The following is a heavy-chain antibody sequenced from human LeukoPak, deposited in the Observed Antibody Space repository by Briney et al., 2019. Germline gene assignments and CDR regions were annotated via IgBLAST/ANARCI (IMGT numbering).Heavy chain of an antibody. CDR3: ARRYCSNISCQLGFDY. CDR2: INPSGDGT. V-gene: IGHV1-46*01. CDR1: GYTFISYY. Sequence: ASVKVSCKASGYTFISYYIRWVRQAPRQGLEWMGIINPSGDGTIYAQKFQGRVTMTTDTSTSTVYMELSSLKSEDTAVYYCARRYCSNISCQLGFDYWGQGTLVTVSP. J-gene: IGHJ4*02. D-gene: IGHD2-2*01.